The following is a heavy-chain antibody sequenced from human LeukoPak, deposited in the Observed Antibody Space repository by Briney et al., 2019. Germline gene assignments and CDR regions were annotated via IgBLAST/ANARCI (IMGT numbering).Heavy chain of an antibody. J-gene: IGHJ6*03. D-gene: IGHD3-10*01. CDR3: XXXXXXSXXSITMIRGTRRYYYYMDV. CDR1: GGSISSSSYY. Sequence: SETLSLTCTVSGGSISSSSYYWGWIRQPPGKGLEWIGYIYYSGSTNYNPSLKSRVTISVDTSKNQFSLKLSSVTAADTAVYYXXXXXXXSXXSITMIRGTRRYYYYMDVWGKGTTVTISS. CDR2: IYYSGST. V-gene: IGHV4-61*05.